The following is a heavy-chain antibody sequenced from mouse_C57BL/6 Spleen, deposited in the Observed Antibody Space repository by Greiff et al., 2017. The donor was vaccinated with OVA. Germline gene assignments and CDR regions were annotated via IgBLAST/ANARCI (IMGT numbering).Heavy chain of an antibody. Sequence: QVQLQQSGPELVKPGASVKISCKASGYAFSSSWMNWVKQRPGQGLEWIGRIYPGDGDTNYNGKFKGKATLTADKSSSTAYMQLSSLTSEDSAVYFCARFYDGYYRGYYAMDYWGQGTSVTVSS. V-gene: IGHV1-82*01. CDR2: IYPGDGDT. J-gene: IGHJ4*01. CDR1: GYAFSSSW. CDR3: ARFYDGYYRGYYAMDY. D-gene: IGHD2-3*01.